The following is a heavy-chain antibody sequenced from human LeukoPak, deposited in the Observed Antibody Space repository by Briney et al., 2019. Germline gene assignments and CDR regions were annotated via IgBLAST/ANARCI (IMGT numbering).Heavy chain of an antibody. CDR1: GHSFSGYY. Sequence: KSSETLSLICAVYGHSFSGYYWSCLRHPPGKGLEGLGEMSHSGSTNYTPSLKSRVTISVDTSKNQFSLKLSSVTAADTAVYYCARAPMRGYCSSTSCYRYYFDYWGQGTLVTVSS. V-gene: IGHV4-34*01. CDR2: MSHSGST. CDR3: ARAPMRGYCSSTSCYRYYFDY. D-gene: IGHD2-2*01. J-gene: IGHJ4*02.